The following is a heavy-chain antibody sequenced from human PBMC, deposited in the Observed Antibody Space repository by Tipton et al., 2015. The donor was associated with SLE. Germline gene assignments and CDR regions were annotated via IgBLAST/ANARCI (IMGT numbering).Heavy chain of an antibody. D-gene: IGHD1-14*01. CDR2: ISSSGALT. V-gene: IGHV3-23*01. Sequence: SLRLSCAASRFTFSSYGMTWVRQAPGKGLEGVSVISSSGALTYYADSVKGRFTISRDNSKNTLYLEMNSLRAEDTAVYYCVNSSPEGYGSSDYYGMDVWGQGTTVTVSS. CDR3: VNSSPEGYGSSDYYGMDV. CDR1: RFTFSSYG. J-gene: IGHJ6*02.